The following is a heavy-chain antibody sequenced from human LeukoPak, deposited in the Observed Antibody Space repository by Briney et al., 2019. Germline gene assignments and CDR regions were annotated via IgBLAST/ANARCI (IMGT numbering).Heavy chain of an antibody. J-gene: IGHJ4*02. V-gene: IGHV4-34*01. Sequence: KPSETLSLTCAVYGGSFSGYYWSWIRQPPGKGLEWIGEINHTGSTNYNPSLKSRVTISVDTSKNQFSLKLSSVTAADTAVYYCARGRVLRSYLTGRGDFFDYWGQGTLVTVSS. CDR3: ARGRVLRSYLTGRGDFFDY. CDR1: GGSFSGYY. CDR2: INHTGST. D-gene: IGHD3-3*01.